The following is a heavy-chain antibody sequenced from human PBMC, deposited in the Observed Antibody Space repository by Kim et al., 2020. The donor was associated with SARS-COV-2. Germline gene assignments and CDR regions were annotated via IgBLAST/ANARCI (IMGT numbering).Heavy chain of an antibody. D-gene: IGHD1-26*01. J-gene: IGHJ4*02. CDR3: VKDRSGSYFF. V-gene: IGHV3-64*05. Sequence: GGSLRLSCSASGFTFTSFTMHWVRQAPGKGLEYVSAISSNGGSTFYADSVKGRFTISRDNSKNTLYFQMSSLRAEDTAVYYCVKDRSGSYFFWGQGTLVTVSS. CDR2: ISSNGGST. CDR1: GFTFTSFT.